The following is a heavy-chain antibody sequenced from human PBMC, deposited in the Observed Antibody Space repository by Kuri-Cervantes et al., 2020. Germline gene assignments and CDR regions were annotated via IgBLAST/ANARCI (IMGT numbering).Heavy chain of an antibody. CDR3: AREEGGSYFRQLDY. CDR2: ISSGSDYI. Sequence: GESLKISGAASGFTFSNYRMNWVRQAPGKGLQWVSSISSGSDYIYYADSLKGRFTISRDNAKNSLYLQMNSLRAEDTALYYCAREEGGSYFRQLDYWGQGTLVTVSS. J-gene: IGHJ4*02. CDR1: GFTFSNYR. D-gene: IGHD1-26*01. V-gene: IGHV3-21*04.